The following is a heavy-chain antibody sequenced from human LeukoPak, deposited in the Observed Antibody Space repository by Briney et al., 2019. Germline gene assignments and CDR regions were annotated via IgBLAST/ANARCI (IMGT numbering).Heavy chain of an antibody. CDR3: AREKAARPYYYGMDV. D-gene: IGHD6-6*01. CDR1: GGSISSYY. V-gene: IGHV4-59*01. J-gene: IGHJ6*02. Sequence: PETLSLTCTVSGGSISSYYWSWIRQPPGKGLEWIGYIYYSGSTNYNPSLKSRVTISVDTSKNQFSLKLSSVTAADTAVYYCAREKAARPYYYGMDVWGQGTTVTVSS. CDR2: IYYSGST.